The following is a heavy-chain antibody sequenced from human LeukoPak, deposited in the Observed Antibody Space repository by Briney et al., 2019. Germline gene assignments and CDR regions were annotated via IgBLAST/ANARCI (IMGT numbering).Heavy chain of an antibody. CDR2: ISWNSGSI. D-gene: IGHD3-9*01. J-gene: IGHJ4*02. Sequence: PGGSLRLSGAASGFTFDDYAMHWVRQAPGKGLEWVSGISWNSGSIGYADSVKGRFTISRDNAKNSLYLQMNSLRAEDTALHYCAKDIFGLYDILTGYYDYWGQGTLVTVSS. CDR1: GFTFDDYA. CDR3: AKDIFGLYDILTGYYDY. V-gene: IGHV3-9*01.